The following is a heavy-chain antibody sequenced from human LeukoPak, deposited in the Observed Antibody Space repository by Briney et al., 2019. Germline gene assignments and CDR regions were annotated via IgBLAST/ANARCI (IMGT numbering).Heavy chain of an antibody. V-gene: IGHV4-59*08. CDR1: GGSISSYY. J-gene: IGHJ5*02. D-gene: IGHD5-12*01. CDR2: IYYSGSA. Sequence: SETLSLTCTVSGGSISSYYWSWIRQPPGKGLEWIGYIYYSGSANYNPSLKSRVTISVDTSKNQFSLKLSSVTAADTAVYYCARWATEDWFDPWGQGTLVTVSS. CDR3: ARWATEDWFDP.